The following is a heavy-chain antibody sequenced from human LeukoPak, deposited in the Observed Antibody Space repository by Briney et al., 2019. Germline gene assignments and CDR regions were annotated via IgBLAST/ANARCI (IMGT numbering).Heavy chain of an antibody. CDR2: IYYSGST. CDR1: GGSISSYY. CDR3: ARVTPFQTLQLWTYYYGMDV. J-gene: IGHJ6*04. Sequence: PSGTLSLTCTVSGGSISSYYWSWIRQPPGKGLKWIGYIYYSGSTNYNPSLKSRVTISVDTSKNQFSLKLSSVTAADTAVYYCARVTPFQTLQLWTYYYGMDVWGKGTTVTVSS. V-gene: IGHV4-59*01. D-gene: IGHD5-18*01.